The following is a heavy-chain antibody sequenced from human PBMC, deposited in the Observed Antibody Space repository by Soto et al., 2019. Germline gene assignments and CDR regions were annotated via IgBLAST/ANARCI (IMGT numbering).Heavy chain of an antibody. V-gene: IGHV4-59*01. CDR3: ARIKCSGGSCYGLYYFDY. D-gene: IGHD2-15*01. CDR1: GGSISSYY. Sequence: SETLSLTCTVSGGSISSYYWSWIRQPPGKGLEWIGYIYYSGSTNYNPSLKSRVTISVDTSKNQFSLKLSSVTAADTAVYHCARIKCSGGSCYGLYYFDYWGQGTLVTVSS. CDR2: IYYSGST. J-gene: IGHJ4*02.